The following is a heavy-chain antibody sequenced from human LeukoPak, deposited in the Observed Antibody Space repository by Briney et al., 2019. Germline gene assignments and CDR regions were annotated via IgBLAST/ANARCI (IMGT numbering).Heavy chain of an antibody. CDR1: GFTFSSYS. D-gene: IGHD2-21*02. CDR3: ARGRVVVTAQFRAGIDF. CDR2: ISSSSSYI. J-gene: IGHJ4*02. Sequence: GGSLRLSCAASGFTFSSYSMNWVRQAPGKGLEWVSSISSSSSYIYYADSVKGRFIISRDNAKNSLYLQMNSLRAEDTAVYYCARGRVVVTAQFRAGIDFWGQGTLVTVSS. V-gene: IGHV3-21*01.